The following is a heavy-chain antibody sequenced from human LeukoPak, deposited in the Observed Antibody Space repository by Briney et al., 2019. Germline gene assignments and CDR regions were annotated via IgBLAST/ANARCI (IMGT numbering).Heavy chain of an antibody. CDR2: IRYDGSNK. CDR3: AKDRHYYGSGSLDY. CDR1: GFTYSSYG. J-gene: IGHJ4*02. Sequence: GGSLRLSCAASGFTYSSYGMHWVRQAPGKGLEWVAFIRYDGSNKYYADSVKGRFTISRDNSKNTLYLQMNSLRAEDTAVYYCAKDRHYYGSGSLDYWGQGTLVTVSS. D-gene: IGHD3-10*01. V-gene: IGHV3-30*02.